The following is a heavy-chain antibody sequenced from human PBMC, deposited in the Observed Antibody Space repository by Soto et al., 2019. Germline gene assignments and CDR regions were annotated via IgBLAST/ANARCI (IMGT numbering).Heavy chain of an antibody. CDR2: IYSGGST. CDR1: GFTVSSNY. D-gene: IGHD6-13*01. J-gene: IGHJ5*02. Sequence: EVQLVESGGGLVQPGGSLRLSCAASGFTVSSNYMSWVRQAPGKGLEWVSVIYSGGSTYYADSVKGRFTISRDNSKNTLYLQMNSLRAEDTAVYYCARERIAAAGLYNWFDPWGQGTLVTVSS. V-gene: IGHV3-66*01. CDR3: ARERIAAAGLYNWFDP.